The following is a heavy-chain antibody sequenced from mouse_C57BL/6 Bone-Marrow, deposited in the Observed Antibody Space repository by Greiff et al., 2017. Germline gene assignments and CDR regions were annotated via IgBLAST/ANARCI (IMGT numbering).Heavy chain of an antibody. V-gene: IGHV7-3*01. J-gene: IGHJ2*01. CDR3: ARYVIRLNWDGFDY. Sequence: EVKLVESGGGLVQPGGSLSLSCAASGFTFTDYYMSWVRQPPGKALEWLGFIRNKANGYTTEYSVSVKGRFTISRDNSQSILYLQMNALRAEDSATYYCARYVIRLNWDGFDYWGQGTTLTVSS. CDR1: GFTFTDYY. CDR2: IRNKANGYTT. D-gene: IGHD4-1*01.